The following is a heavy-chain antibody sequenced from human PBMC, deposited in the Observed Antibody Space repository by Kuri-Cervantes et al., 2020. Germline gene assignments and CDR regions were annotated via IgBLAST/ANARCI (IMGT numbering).Heavy chain of an antibody. D-gene: IGHD3-16*01. CDR3: ARDRFQSRPPYYYGMDV. V-gene: IGHV3-21*01. CDR1: GFTFSSYW. CDR2: ISSSSSYI. Sequence: GESLKISCAASGFTFSSYWMSWVRQAPGKGLEWVSSISSSSSYIYYADSVKGRFTISRDNAKNSLYLQMNSLRAEDTAVYYCARDRFQSRPPYYYGMDVWGQGTTVTVSS. J-gene: IGHJ6*02.